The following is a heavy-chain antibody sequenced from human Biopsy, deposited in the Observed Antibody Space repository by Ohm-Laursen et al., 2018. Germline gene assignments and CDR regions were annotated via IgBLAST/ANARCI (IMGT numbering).Heavy chain of an antibody. V-gene: IGHV1-2*02. J-gene: IGHJ6*02. D-gene: IGHD3-9*01. CDR1: GCTFVGYY. CDR2: INPNSGNA. Sequence: SAKVSCKASGCTFVGYYLHWVRQAPGHGLEWMGWINPNSGNANYAQSFQGRLTVTRDTSISTAYMELTSLTFDDTAIYYCARVPAYPSIDGYYGLDLWGQGTTVIVSS. CDR3: ARVPAYPSIDGYYGLDL.